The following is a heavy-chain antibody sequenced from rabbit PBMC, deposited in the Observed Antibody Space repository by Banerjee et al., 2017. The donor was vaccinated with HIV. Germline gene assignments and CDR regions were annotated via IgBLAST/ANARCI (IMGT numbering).Heavy chain of an antibody. CDR1: GFSFSSSYY. J-gene: IGHJ2*01. CDR2: IYTGSSGST. Sequence: QEQLEESGGDLVKPEGSLTLTCTASGFSFSSSYYMCWVRQAPGKGLEWIGCIYTGSSGSTYYASWAKGRFTISKTSSTTVTLQMTSLTAADTATYFCARGDYTYAYAGYDYNTIDAFDPWGQGTLVTVS. CDR3: ARGDYTYAYAGYDYNTIDAFDP. D-gene: IGHD6-1*01. V-gene: IGHV1S45*01.